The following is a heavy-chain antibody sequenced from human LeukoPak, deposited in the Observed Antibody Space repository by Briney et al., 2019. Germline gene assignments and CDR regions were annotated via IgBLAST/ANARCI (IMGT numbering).Heavy chain of an antibody. CDR2: INPSNGGT. CDR1: GYAFSGYY. CDR3: ARGPTYYDSSGYRLEY. Sequence: GASEKVSCKASGYAFSGYYMHWVRQAPGQGLEWMGWINPSNGGTNYAQNFQGRVTMTRDTSISAAYMELSSLTSDDTAVYYCARGPTYYDSSGYRLEYWGQGTLVTVSS. V-gene: IGHV1-2*02. D-gene: IGHD3-22*01. J-gene: IGHJ4*02.